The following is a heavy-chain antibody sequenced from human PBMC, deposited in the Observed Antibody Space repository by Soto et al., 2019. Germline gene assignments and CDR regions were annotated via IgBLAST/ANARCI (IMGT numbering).Heavy chain of an antibody. V-gene: IGHV3-30-3*01. D-gene: IGHD1-7*01. Sequence: SGGSLRLSCAASGFTFSSYAIHWVRQAPGKGLEWVAVISYDGSNKYYADSVKGRFTISRDNSKNTLYLQMNSLRAEDTAVYYCARVTPTIGNYTDYYYYGMDVWGQGTTVTVSS. CDR3: ARVTPTIGNYTDYYYYGMDV. J-gene: IGHJ6*02. CDR1: GFTFSSYA. CDR2: ISYDGSNK.